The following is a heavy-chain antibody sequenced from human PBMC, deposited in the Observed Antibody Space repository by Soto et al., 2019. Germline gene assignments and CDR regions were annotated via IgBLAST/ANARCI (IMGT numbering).Heavy chain of an antibody. V-gene: IGHV5-51*01. Sequence: GSMMTSCKGCCYIFHNYRHGWGRQMPEKGLEWMGIISPSDSQTRYSPSFQGHVTFSADNAISTAYLQWSRLKASDADLYFYERQFYSSVQSTFDIWGQGTTVTASS. J-gene: IGHJ3*02. CDR3: ERQFYSSVQSTFDI. CDR1: CYIFHNYR. D-gene: IGHD3-22*01. CDR2: ISPSDSQT.